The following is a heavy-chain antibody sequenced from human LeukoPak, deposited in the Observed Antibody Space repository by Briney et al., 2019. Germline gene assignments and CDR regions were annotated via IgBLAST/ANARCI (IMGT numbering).Heavy chain of an antibody. CDR1: GFTFRNYV. CDR3: AKPSTVTTRGPFDP. V-gene: IGHV3-23*01. Sequence: GGSLRLSCAASGFTFRNYVIHWVRQAPGKGLEWVSAISGSGGSTYYADSVKGRFTISRDNSKNTLYLQMNSLRAEDTAVYYCAKPSTVTTRGPFDPWGQGTLVTVSS. J-gene: IGHJ5*02. D-gene: IGHD4-17*01. CDR2: ISGSGGST.